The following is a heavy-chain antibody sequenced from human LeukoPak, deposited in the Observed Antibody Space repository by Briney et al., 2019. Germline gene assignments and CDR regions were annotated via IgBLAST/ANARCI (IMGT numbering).Heavy chain of an antibody. V-gene: IGHV3-48*03. CDR1: GFTFSSYE. D-gene: IGHD1-26*01. CDR2: ISGSGSTI. J-gene: IGHJ4*02. Sequence: GGSLRLSCAASGFTFSSYEMNWVRQAPGKGLEWVSYISGSGSTIYYADSVKGRFTISRDNAKNSLYLQMNSLRAEDTAVYYCVRVGREAVDYWGQGTLVTVSS. CDR3: VRVGREAVDY.